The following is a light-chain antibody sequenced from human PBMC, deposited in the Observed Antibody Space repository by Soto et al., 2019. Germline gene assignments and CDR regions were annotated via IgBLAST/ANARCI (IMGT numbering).Light chain of an antibody. CDR3: QQCKSAPLT. CDR2: DAS. CDR1: QDISNY. Sequence: DIQMTQSPSSLSASVGDRVTITCQASQDISNYLNWYQQKPGKAPKLLIYDASNLETGVPSRFSGSGSGTDFTLTISSLQTEDVATYYCQQCKSAPLTFGGGTKVELK. J-gene: IGKJ4*01. V-gene: IGKV1-33*01.